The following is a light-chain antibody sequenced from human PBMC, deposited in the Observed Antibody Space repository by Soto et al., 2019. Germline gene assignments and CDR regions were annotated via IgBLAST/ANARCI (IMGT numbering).Light chain of an antibody. V-gene: IGKV3-20*01. CDR3: KQYGNSPLT. CDR2: GVS. CDR1: QSVRSDY. J-gene: IGKJ4*01. Sequence: EIVLAQCPDTLSLSPGQRATLSCRASQSVRSDYFAWYQQKPGQAPRVIIFGVSTRATGVPDRFSGSGSGTDFTLTISRMEPEHFALYYCKQYGNSPLTFGGGTKVDIK.